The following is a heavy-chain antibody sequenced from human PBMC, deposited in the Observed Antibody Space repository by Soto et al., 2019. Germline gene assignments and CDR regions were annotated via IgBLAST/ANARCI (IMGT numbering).Heavy chain of an antibody. Sequence: QVQLVQSGTEVKKPGASVKVSCKASGYSFTTYNLHWVRQAPGQGLEWMGIINPSVGSTTYAQNFQDRVTMTRDTSTTTVYMELSSLRSEDTAVYCCARARDMDVWGQGTTVTVSS. CDR2: INPSVGST. V-gene: IGHV1-46*01. J-gene: IGHJ6*02. CDR1: GYSFTTYN. CDR3: ARARDMDV.